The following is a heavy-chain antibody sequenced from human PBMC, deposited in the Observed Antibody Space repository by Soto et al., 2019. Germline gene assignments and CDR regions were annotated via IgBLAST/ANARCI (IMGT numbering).Heavy chain of an antibody. CDR2: IYHSGST. CDR3: ARVGDISSSSPTYYFDY. J-gene: IGHJ4*02. Sequence: SDTLSLTCAVSCYSISSGYYWGWIRQPPGKGLEWIGSIYHSGSTYYNPSLKSRVTISVDTSKNQFSLKLSSVTAADTAVYYCARVGDISSSSPTYYFDYWGQGTLVTVSS. CDR1: CYSISSGYY. D-gene: IGHD6-6*01. V-gene: IGHV4-38-2*01.